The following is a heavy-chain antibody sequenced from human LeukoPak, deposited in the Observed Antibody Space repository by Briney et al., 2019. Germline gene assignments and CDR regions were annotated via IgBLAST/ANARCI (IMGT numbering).Heavy chain of an antibody. V-gene: IGHV3-21*05. CDR2: IHSSGNYI. CDR3: AREYNSRATFDY. J-gene: IGHJ4*02. Sequence: GGSLRLSCTASASGVDFSSHSMNWVRQAPGKGLEWISYIHSSGNYIFDAASVKGRFTVSRDNARNSLYLQMNSLRAEDTAIYYCAREYNSRATFDYWGQGTLVTVSS. D-gene: IGHD1-14*01. CDR1: ASGVDFSSHS.